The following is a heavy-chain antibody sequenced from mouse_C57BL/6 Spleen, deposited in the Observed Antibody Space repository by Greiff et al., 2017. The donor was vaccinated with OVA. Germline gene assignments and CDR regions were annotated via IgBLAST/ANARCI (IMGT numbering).Heavy chain of an antibody. CDR3: VGCYHGFDY. CDR2: IRSKSNNYEA. V-gene: IGHV10-1*01. J-gene: IGHJ2*01. CDR1: GFSFNTYA. D-gene: IGHD3-3*01. Sequence: EVQVVESGGGLVQPKGSLKLSCAASGFSFNTYAMNWFRQAPGQGLEWVARIRSKSNNYEAYYADSVKDRFTVSRDDSESMLYLQMNNLKVEDTAIYFCVGCYHGFDYWGQGTTLTVSS.